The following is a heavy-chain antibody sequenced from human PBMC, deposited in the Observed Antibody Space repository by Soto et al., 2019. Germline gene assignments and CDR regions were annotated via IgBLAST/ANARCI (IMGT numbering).Heavy chain of an antibody. CDR2: IKQEGGEI. D-gene: IGHD3-22*01. V-gene: IGHV3-7*03. CDR3: ARDVHYDSSGYFWFDP. Sequence: XGFLTLSSAASGVAVRSYCMSWVRQAPGKGQEGVANIKQEGGEIYFVDSVKGRFTISRDNAKNSLYLQMNSLRAEDTAVYYCARDVHYDSSGYFWFDPWGQGTLVTVSS. J-gene: IGHJ5*02. CDR1: GVAVRSYC.